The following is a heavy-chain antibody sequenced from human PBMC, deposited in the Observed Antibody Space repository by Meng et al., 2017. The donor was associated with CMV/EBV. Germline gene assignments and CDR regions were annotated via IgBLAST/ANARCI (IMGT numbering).Heavy chain of an antibody. D-gene: IGHD3-10*01. CDR2: IKSKTDGGTT. V-gene: IGHV3-15*01. Sequence: GGSLRLSCAASGFTFSNAWMSWVRQAPGKGLEWVGRIKSKTDGGTTDYAAPVKGRFTISRDDSKNTLYLQMNSLKTEDTAVYYCTTHYYGLGSGVYWGQGTLVTVSS. CDR3: TTHYYGLGSGVY. J-gene: IGHJ4*02. CDR1: GFTFSNAW.